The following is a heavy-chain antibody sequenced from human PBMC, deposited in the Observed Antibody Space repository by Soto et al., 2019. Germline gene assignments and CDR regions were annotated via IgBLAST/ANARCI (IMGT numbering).Heavy chain of an antibody. V-gene: IGHV1-2*02. D-gene: IGHD6-6*01. CDR1: GFSFTGYY. CDR3: AKDLTRQLAYWLDP. CDR2: INAHSGGT. J-gene: IGHJ5*02. Sequence: ASVKVSCKASGFSFTGYYIHWLRQAPGQGLEWMGWINAHSGGTEYAQKFEGRVTLTRDTSISTAYMTLSSLRSDDTAIYYCAKDLTRQLAYWLDPWGQGTQVTVSS.